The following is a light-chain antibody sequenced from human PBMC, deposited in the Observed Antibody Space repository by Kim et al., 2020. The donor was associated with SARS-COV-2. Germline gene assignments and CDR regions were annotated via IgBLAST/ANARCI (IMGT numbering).Light chain of an antibody. CDR1: RVNIGSNT. V-gene: IGLV1-44*01. J-gene: IGLJ3*02. CDR3: AAWDDRLNGWV. CDR2: SDN. Sequence: GKTVTISCSGGRVNIGSNTVNWNQQLPGTAPKVLIYSDNQRPSGVPERYSGTKSGTSASLAISGLQSEDEADYYCAAWDDRLNGWVFGGGTKLTVL.